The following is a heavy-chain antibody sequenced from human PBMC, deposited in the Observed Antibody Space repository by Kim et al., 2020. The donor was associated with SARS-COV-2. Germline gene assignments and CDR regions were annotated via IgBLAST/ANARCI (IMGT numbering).Heavy chain of an antibody. V-gene: IGHV3-43*01. Sequence: GGSLRLSCAASGFTFDDYTMHWVRQAPGKGLEWVSLISWDGGSTYYADSVKGRFTISRDNSKNSLYLQMNSLKTEDTALYYCASKFRKDGDDYYYGMDV. J-gene: IGHJ6*01. CDR1: GFTFDDYT. CDR3: ASKFRKDGDDYYYGMDV. CDR2: ISWDGGST. D-gene: IGHD7-27*01.